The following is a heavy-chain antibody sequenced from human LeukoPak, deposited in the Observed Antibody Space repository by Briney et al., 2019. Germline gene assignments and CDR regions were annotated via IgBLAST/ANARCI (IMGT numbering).Heavy chain of an antibody. J-gene: IGHJ4*02. Sequence: SETLSLTCTVSGGSINSYYWSWIRQPPGKGLEWIGYIYYSGSTNYNPSLKSRVTISVHTSKNQFSLKLSSVTAADTAVYYCARGRRSLFWDSSGYYTHPFDYWGQGTLATVSS. CDR2: IYYSGST. CDR1: GGSINSYY. CDR3: ARGRRSLFWDSSGYYTHPFDY. D-gene: IGHD3-22*01. V-gene: IGHV4-59*12.